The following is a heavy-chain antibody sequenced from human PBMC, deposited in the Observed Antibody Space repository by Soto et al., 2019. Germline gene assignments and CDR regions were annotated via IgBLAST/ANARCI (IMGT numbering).Heavy chain of an antibody. D-gene: IGHD3-9*01. Sequence: PGESLKISCKGSGYSFTSYWIGWVRQMPGKGLEWMGIIYPGDSDTRYSPSFQGQVTISADKSISTAYLQWSSLKASDTAMFYFARHPIMDDILTGYYYFDYWGQGTLVTVSS. CDR3: ARHPIMDDILTGYYYFDY. CDR2: IYPGDSDT. V-gene: IGHV5-51*01. J-gene: IGHJ4*02. CDR1: GYSFTSYW.